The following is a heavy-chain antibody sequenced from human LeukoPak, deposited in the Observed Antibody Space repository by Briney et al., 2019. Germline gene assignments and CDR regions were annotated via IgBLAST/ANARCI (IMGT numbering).Heavy chain of an antibody. D-gene: IGHD1-26*01. V-gene: IGHV4-39*07. Sequence: PSETLSLTCTVSGGSISSNRYYWGWIRQPPGKGLEWIVNIHYSGSTYYNPSLKSRVTISVDRSKNQFSLKLSSVTAADTAVYYCARDQLRVGAIVFYYGMDVWGQGTTVTVSS. J-gene: IGHJ6*02. CDR1: GGSISSNRYY. CDR3: ARDQLRVGAIVFYYGMDV. CDR2: IHYSGST.